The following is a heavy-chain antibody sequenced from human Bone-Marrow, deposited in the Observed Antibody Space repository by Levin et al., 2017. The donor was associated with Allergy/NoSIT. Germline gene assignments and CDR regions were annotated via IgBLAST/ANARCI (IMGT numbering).Heavy chain of an antibody. D-gene: IGHD6-13*01. J-gene: IGHJ2*01. CDR2: IYWNGDK. V-gene: IGHV2-5*01. CDR3: VRRSLFYPRTWYDSSGWYFDL. CDR1: GFSLTTDTVG. Sequence: SGPTLVKPSQTLTLTCTFSGFSLTTDTVGVNWIRQSPGKALEWLALIYWNGDKRYSPSLKTRLTITKDTSKDQVVLTMTNMDPVDTATYYCVRRSLFYPRTWYDSSGWYFDLWGRGTLVTVSS.